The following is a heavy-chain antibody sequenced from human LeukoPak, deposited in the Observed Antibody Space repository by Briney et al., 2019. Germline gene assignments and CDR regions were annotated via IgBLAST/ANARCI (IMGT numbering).Heavy chain of an antibody. D-gene: IGHD3-10*01. CDR2: MFTPGTI. CDR3: ARLSGRDYYFDY. Sequence: SETLSLTCAVSGGSVSSGIYYWSWIRQPAGKGLEWIGRMFTPGTINYNPSLKSRVTISLDTSKNQFSLKLSSVTAADTAVYYCARLSGRDYYFDYWGQGTLVTVSS. CDR1: GGSVSSGIYY. J-gene: IGHJ4*02. V-gene: IGHV4-61*02.